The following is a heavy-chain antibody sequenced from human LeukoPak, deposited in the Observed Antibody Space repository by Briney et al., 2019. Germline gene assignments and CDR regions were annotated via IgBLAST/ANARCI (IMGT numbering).Heavy chain of an antibody. J-gene: IGHJ4*02. CDR2: IYYSGST. D-gene: IGHD3-10*01. CDR1: GGSISISSYY. CDR3: ARDTYYYGSGSFETN. Sequence: SETLSLTCTVSGGSISISSYYWGWIRQPPGKGLEWIGSIYYSGSTYYNPSLRSRVTVSVDTSKNQFSLKLSSVTAADTAVYYCARDTYYYGSGSFETNWGQGTLVTVSS. V-gene: IGHV4-39*02.